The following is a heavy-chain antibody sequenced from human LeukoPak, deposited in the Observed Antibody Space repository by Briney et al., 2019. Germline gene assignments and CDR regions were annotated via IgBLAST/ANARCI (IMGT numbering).Heavy chain of an antibody. V-gene: IGHV4-39*02. CDR1: GDSISRSTYY. CDR3: ARSSGTGTFSY. CDR2: VYYGRSP. J-gene: IGHJ4*02. D-gene: IGHD6-25*01. Sequence: SGTLSLTCTVSGDSISRSTYYWAWIRQPPGKGLEWIGSVYYGRSPYYNPSLESRATISVDTSKNHFSLKMSSVTAADTAVYYCARSSGTGTFSYWGQGTLVTVSS.